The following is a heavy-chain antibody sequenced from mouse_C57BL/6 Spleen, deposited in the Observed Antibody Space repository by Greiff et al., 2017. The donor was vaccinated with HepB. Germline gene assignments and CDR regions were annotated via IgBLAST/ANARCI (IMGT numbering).Heavy chain of an antibody. CDR2: ISNGGGST. D-gene: IGHD3-2*02. CDR1: GFTFSDYY. J-gene: IGHJ2*01. V-gene: IGHV5-12*01. Sequence: EVMLVESGGGLVQPGGSLKLSCAASGFTFSDYYMYWVRQTPEKRLEWVAYISNGGGSTYYPDTVKGRFTISRDNAKNTLYLQMSRLKSEDTAMYYCARQLRRGYFDYWGQGTTLTVSS. CDR3: ARQLRRGYFDY.